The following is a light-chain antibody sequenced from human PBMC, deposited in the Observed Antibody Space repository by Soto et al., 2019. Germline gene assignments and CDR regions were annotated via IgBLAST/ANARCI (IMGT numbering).Light chain of an antibody. CDR2: GAS. V-gene: IGKV3-20*01. J-gene: IGKJ3*01. Sequence: EIVLTQSPGTLSLSPGERATLSCTASQSVSSNYLAWYQQKPGQAPRLLIYGASSRTTGVPDRFSGSGSGTDFTLTISKLEPEDFAVYYCQHYGTSRVTFGPGTKVDIK. CDR1: QSVSSNY. CDR3: QHYGTSRVT.